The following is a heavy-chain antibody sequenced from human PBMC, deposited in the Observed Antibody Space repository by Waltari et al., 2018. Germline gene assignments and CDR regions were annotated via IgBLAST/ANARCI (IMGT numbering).Heavy chain of an antibody. CDR3: EQTVALYPYYYGMDV. D-gene: IGHD3-16*02. V-gene: IGHV4-39*01. Sequence: QLQLQESGPGLVKPSETLSLTCTVSGGSISSSSYYWGWIRQPPGKGLEWIGRIYYSGSTYYNPSLKSRVTISVDTSKNQFSLKLSSVTAADTAVYYCEQTVALYPYYYGMDVWGQGTTVTVSS. J-gene: IGHJ6*02. CDR2: IYYSGST. CDR1: GGSISSSSYY.